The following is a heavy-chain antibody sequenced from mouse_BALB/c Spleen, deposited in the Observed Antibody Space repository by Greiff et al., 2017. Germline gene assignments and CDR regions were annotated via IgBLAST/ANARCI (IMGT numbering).Heavy chain of an antibody. Sequence: VQLQESGPGLVQPSQSLSITCTVSGFSLTSYGVHWVRQSPGKGLEWLGVIWSGGSTDYNAAFISRLSISKDNSKSQVFFKMNSLQANDTAIYYCARDSTTGYAMDYWGQGTSVTVSS. CDR3: ARDSTTGYAMDY. J-gene: IGHJ4*01. D-gene: IGHD1-1*01. V-gene: IGHV2-2*02. CDR2: IWSGGST. CDR1: GFSLTSYG.